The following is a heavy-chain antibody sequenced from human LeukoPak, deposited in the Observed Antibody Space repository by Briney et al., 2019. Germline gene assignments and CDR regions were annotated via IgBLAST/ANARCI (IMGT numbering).Heavy chain of an antibody. V-gene: IGHV3-49*04. D-gene: IGHD3-3*01. J-gene: IGHJ4*02. Sequence: PGGSLRLSCTASGFTFGDYAMSWVRQAPGKGLEWVGFIRSKAYGGTTEYAASVKGRFTTSRDDSKSIDYLQMNSLKTEDTAVYYCSYDFWSGYYPSLDYWGQGTLVTVSS. CDR1: GFTFGDYA. CDR3: SYDFWSGYYPSLDY. CDR2: IRSKAYGGTT.